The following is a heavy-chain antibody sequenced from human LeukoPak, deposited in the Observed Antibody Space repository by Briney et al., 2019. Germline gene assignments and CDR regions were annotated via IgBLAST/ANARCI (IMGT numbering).Heavy chain of an antibody. CDR1: GFTFSSYA. Sequence: GSLRLSCAASGFTFSSYAMHWVRQAPGKGLEWVAVISYDGSNKYYADSVKGRFTISRDNSKNTLYLQMNSLRAEDTAVYYCARDRDCSSTSCYYYYYYGMDVWGQGTTVTVSS. CDR2: ISYDGSNK. J-gene: IGHJ6*02. V-gene: IGHV3-30-3*01. D-gene: IGHD2-2*01. CDR3: ARDRDCSSTSCYYYYYYGMDV.